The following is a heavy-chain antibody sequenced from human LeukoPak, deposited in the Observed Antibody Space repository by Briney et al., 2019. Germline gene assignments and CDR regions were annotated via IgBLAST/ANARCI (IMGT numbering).Heavy chain of an antibody. CDR1: GGSFSGYY. CDR2: INHSGST. V-gene: IGHV4-34*01. J-gene: IGHJ4*02. CDR3: ARGGRYRVPAYYFDY. D-gene: IGHD2-2*01. Sequence: SETLSLTCAVYGGSFSGYYWSWIRQPPGKGLEWIGEINHSGSTNYNPSLKSRVTISVDTSKNQFSLKLSSVTAADTAVYYCARGGRYRVPAYYFDYWGQGTLVTVSS.